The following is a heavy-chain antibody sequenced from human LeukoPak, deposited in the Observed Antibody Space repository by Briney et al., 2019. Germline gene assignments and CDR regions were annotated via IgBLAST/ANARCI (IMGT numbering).Heavy chain of an antibody. CDR1: GGSVSSTVYY. CDR2: MYHSGPT. Sequence: SETLYLTCTVSGGSVSSTVYYWGWVRQPPGKGLEWIGSMYHSGPTYHNPSLESRVTTSVDTSKNLFSLKLSSLTAADTAVYYCASAWGSRHFDYWGQGTLVTVSS. V-gene: IGHV4-39*01. CDR3: ASAWGSRHFDY. D-gene: IGHD7-27*01. J-gene: IGHJ4*02.